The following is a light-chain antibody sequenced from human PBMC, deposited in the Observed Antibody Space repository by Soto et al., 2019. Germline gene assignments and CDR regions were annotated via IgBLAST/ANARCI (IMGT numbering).Light chain of an antibody. CDR1: SSYVGSYNY. CDR3: ISYTTISTYV. Sequence: QSVLTQPASVSGSPRQSIAISCTGTSSYVGSYNYVSWYQHHPGKAPKVMIYDVSSRPSGVSNRFSGSKSGNTASLTISGLQAEDEADYYCISYTTISTYVFGTGTKVTVL. V-gene: IGLV2-14*03. J-gene: IGLJ1*01. CDR2: DVS.